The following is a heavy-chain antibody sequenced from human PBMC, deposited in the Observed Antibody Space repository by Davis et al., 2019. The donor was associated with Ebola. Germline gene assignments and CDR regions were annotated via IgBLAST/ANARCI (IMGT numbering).Heavy chain of an antibody. CDR2: INAGNGNT. J-gene: IGHJ6*02. Sequence: AASVKVSCKASGHTFTSYAMHWVRQAPGQRLEWMGWINAGNGNTKYSQKFQGRVTMTRDTSISTAYMELSRLRSDDTAVYYCARGGITMMVVPRDYYYGLDAWGQGTTVTVSS. CDR3: ARGGITMMVVPRDYYYGLDA. D-gene: IGHD3-22*01. V-gene: IGHV1-3*01. CDR1: GHTFTSYA.